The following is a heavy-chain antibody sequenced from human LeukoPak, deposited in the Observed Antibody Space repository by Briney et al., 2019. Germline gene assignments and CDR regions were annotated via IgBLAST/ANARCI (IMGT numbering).Heavy chain of an antibody. CDR1: GGTFSRYT. CDR2: IIPIVGIA. D-gene: IGHD1-1*01. CDR3: AKISTTGKRDFDY. Sequence: SVKVSCKASGGTFSRYTISWVRQAPGQGLEWMGRIIPIVGIANYAQKFQGRVTITADKSTSTAYMELSSLRSEDTAVYYCAKISTTGKRDFDYWGQGTLVTVSS. V-gene: IGHV1-69*02. J-gene: IGHJ4*02.